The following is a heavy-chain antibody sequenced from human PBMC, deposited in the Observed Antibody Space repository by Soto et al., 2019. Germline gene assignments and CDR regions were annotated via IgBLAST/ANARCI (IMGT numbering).Heavy chain of an antibody. J-gene: IGHJ4*02. D-gene: IGHD3-10*01. CDR1: GVSISSSGYY. V-gene: IGHV4-39*01. Sequence: ETLSLTCPVSGVSISSSGYYWVWIREPPGKRLEWIGSIYYSGTTYYNPSLGSRVTMSVDTSKNQFSLKLNSVTAADTAVYYCARSKGYHGSGSYCFDYWGQGSLVTVPQ. CDR3: ARSKGYHGSGSYCFDY. CDR2: IYYSGTT.